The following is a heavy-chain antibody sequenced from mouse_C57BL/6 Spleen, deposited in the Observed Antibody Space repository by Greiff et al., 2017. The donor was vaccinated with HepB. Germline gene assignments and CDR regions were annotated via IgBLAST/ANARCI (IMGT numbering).Heavy chain of an antibody. CDR2: IDPSDSYT. V-gene: IGHV1-69*01. Sequence: VQLQQPGAELVMPGASVKLSCKASGYTFTSYWMHWVKQRPGQGLEWIGEIDPSDSYTNYNQKFKGKSTLTVDKSSSTAYMQLSSLTSEDSAVYYCARGGMGGTYWYFDVWGTGTTVTVSS. CDR3: ARGGMGGTYWYFDV. D-gene: IGHD3-3*01. J-gene: IGHJ1*03. CDR1: GYTFTSYW.